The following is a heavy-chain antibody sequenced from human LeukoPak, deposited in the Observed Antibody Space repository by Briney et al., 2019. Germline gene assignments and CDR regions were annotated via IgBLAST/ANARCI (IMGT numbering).Heavy chain of an antibody. D-gene: IGHD4-17*01. CDR1: GCSISSYY. Sequence: PSETLSLTCTVSGCSISSYYWGWIRQPPGKGLEWIGYIYYSGSTNYNPSLKSRVTISVDTSKNQFSLKLNSVTAADTAVYYCEREWVDYGDYIDAFDIWGQGTMVTVSS. J-gene: IGHJ3*02. CDR3: EREWVDYGDYIDAFDI. V-gene: IGHV4-59*01. CDR2: IYYSGST.